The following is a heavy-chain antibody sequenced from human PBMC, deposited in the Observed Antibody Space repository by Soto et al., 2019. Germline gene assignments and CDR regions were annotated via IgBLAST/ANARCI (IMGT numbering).Heavy chain of an antibody. CDR1: GFTFSSYG. Sequence: QVQLVESGGGVVQPGRSLRLSCAASGFTFSSYGMNWVRQARGKGLEWVAVISYDGSSKYYADSVKGRFTISRDSSKNMLSRQMNSLTGEDTAVYYCANVDSSSSHDHSGMDVWCQGANVTVSS. CDR3: ANVDSSSSHDHSGMDV. V-gene: IGHV3-30*18. CDR2: ISYDGSSK. D-gene: IGHD6-13*01. J-gene: IGHJ6*02.